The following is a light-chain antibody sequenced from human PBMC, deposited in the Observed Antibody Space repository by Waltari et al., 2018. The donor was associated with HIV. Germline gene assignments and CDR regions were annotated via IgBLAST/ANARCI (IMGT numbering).Light chain of an antibody. Sequence: SYVLTQPPSVSVAPGQTATITCGGHNLATKSVHWYQHKPGQAPVLVIYDDGDRPSGIPERFSGSHSGNTATLTISRVEAGDEADYYCQVWDSSSDHYVFGSGSKVTV. CDR2: DDG. J-gene: IGLJ1*01. CDR1: NLATKS. V-gene: IGLV3-21*02. CDR3: QVWDSSSDHYV.